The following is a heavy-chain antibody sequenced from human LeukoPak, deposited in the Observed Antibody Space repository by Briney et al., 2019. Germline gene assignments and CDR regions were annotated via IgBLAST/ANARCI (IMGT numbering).Heavy chain of an antibody. Sequence: ASVKVSCKASGYTFTSYDINWVRQATGQGLEWMGWMNPNSGNTGYAQKFQGRVTMTRNTSISTAYMELSSPRSEDTAVYYCATHSPEWRYSGYYNYYYIDVWGKGTTVTVSS. CDR2: MNPNSGNT. V-gene: IGHV1-8*01. CDR3: ATHSPEWRYSGYYNYYYIDV. D-gene: IGHD5-12*01. J-gene: IGHJ6*03. CDR1: GYTFTSYD.